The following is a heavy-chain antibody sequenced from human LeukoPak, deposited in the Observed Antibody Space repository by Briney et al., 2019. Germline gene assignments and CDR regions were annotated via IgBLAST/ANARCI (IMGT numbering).Heavy chain of an antibody. CDR1: GFTFSDYS. V-gene: IGHV3-48*04. CDR3: ARDRPHSF. CDR2: ISSSGSTI. D-gene: IGHD5-18*01. Sequence: GGSLRLSCAASGFTFSDYSMNWVRQAPGKGLEGVSYISSSGSTIYYADSVKGRFTISRDNAKNSLYLHMNSLRAEDTALYFCARDRPHSFWGQGTLVTVSS. J-gene: IGHJ4*02.